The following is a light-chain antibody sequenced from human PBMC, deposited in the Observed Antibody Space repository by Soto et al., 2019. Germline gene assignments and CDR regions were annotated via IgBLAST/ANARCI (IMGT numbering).Light chain of an antibody. CDR2: GAS. V-gene: IGKV3-20*01. J-gene: IGKJ4*01. CDR1: QSVSSSY. CDR3: QQYGSSVLT. Sequence: EVVLTQSPGTLSLSPGGRATLSCRASQSVSSSYLAWYQQKPGQAPRPLIYGASSRATGTPDRFSGSGSGTEFTLIISRLEPEDFAVYYCQQYGSSVLTFGGGTKVDIK.